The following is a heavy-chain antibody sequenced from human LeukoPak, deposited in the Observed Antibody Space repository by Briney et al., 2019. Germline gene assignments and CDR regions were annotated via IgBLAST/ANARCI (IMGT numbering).Heavy chain of an antibody. D-gene: IGHD3-9*01. V-gene: IGHV7-4-1*02. CDR1: GCTFTSYA. CDR3: ARGLLTGYYDNWFDP. J-gene: IGHJ5*02. Sequence: ASVKVSCKASGCTFTSYAMNWVRQAPGQGLEWVGWINTNTGNPTYAQGFTGRFVFSLDTSVSTAYLQISSLKAEDTAVYYCARGLLTGYYDNWFDPWGQGTLVTVSS. CDR2: INTNTGNP.